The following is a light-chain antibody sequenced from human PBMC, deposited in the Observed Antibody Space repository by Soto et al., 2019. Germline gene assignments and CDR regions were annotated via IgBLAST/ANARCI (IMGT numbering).Light chain of an antibody. J-gene: IGKJ1*01. CDR3: QQANSFPQT. CDR2: AAS. V-gene: IGKV1-12*01. CDR1: EVISQW. Sequence: DIQMTQSPSSVSAPVGDRVTITCRATEVISQWLAWYQQKPGKPPRLLIYAASTLQNGVPSRFSGSGFGTDFTLTINSLXXXXXXTYYCQQANSFPQTFGLGTRVEIK.